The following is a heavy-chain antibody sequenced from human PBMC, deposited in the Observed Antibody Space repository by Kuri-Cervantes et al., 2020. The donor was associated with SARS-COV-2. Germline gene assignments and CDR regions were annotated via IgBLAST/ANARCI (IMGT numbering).Heavy chain of an antibody. CDR2: IIPIFGTA. CDR3: AKGPYGFGWDQGYYFDY. D-gene: IGHD3-10*01. Sequence: SVKVSCKASGGTFSSYAISWVRQAPGQGLEWMGGIIPIFGTANYAQKFQGRVTITADESTSTAYMELSSLRSEDTAVYYCAKGPYGFGWDQGYYFDYWGQGTLVTVSS. J-gene: IGHJ4*02. V-gene: IGHV1-69*13. CDR1: GGTFSSYA.